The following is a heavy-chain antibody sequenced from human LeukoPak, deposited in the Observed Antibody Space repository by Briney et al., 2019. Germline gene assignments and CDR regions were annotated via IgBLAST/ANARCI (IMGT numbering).Heavy chain of an antibody. CDR1: GFTFTSYA. D-gene: IGHD2-15*01. J-gene: IGHJ5*02. CDR3: ARAVVPASRSGFDP. Sequence: GGSLRLSCAASGFTFTSYAMSWVRQAPGKGLEWVSGITGTDSSTYYADSVRGRFTISRDHSKNTLYLQMNSLRAGDTAVYYCARAVVPASRSGFDPWGQGTLVTVSS. V-gene: IGHV3-23*01. CDR2: ITGTDSST.